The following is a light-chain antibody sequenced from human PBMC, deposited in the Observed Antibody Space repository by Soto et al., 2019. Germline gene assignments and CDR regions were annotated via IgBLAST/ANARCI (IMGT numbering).Light chain of an antibody. CDR2: DVF. CDR1: NNDIGYYNY. CDR3: SSFAGSSTLYVI. J-gene: IGLJ2*01. V-gene: IGLV2-14*03. Sequence: QSVLTQPASVSGSPGQSITISCTGTNNDIGYYNYVSWYQQHPGKAPKLMIYDVFNRPSGVSNRFSGSKSGNTASLTISGLQAEDEADYHCSSFAGSSTLYVIFGGGTKLTVL.